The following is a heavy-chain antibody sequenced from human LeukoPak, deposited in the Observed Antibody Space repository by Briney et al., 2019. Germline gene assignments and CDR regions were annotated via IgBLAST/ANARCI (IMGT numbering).Heavy chain of an antibody. D-gene: IGHD3-10*01. V-gene: IGHV3-21*01. Sequence: GGSLRLSCAASGFTFSSYSMNWVRQAPGKGLEWVSSISNSGSSIYYADSVKGRFTISRDNAKNSLYLQINSLRAEDTAVYYCAKPFWWFGEFSPFDYWGQGTLLTVSS. CDR3: AKPFWWFGEFSPFDY. CDR2: ISNSGSSI. J-gene: IGHJ4*02. CDR1: GFTFSSYS.